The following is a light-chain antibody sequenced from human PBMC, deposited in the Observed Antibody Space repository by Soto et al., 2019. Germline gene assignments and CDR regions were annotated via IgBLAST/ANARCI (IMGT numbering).Light chain of an antibody. CDR3: QKYNSAPPFT. CDR2: AAS. J-gene: IGKJ3*01. Sequence: DIKMTQSPSSLSASVGDRVTITCRASQGISNYLAWYQQKPGKVPKLLIYAASTLQSGVPSRFSGSGSGTDFTLTISSLQPEDVATYSCQKYNSAPPFTFGPGTKVDIK. V-gene: IGKV1-27*01. CDR1: QGISNY.